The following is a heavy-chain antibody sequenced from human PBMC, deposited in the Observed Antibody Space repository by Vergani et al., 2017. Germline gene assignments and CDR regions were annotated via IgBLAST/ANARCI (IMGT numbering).Heavy chain of an antibody. D-gene: IGHD2-8*01. J-gene: IGHJ4*02. CDR2: SKPKTEGGTT. CDR3: WDTNSANSWDF. Sequence: EVQLLESGGGLVKPGGSLRLSCQVSGFAFSQAWMNWVRQSPGKGLEYIGLSKPKTEGGTTHYNAAMKGRVTISRDDAKSVLFLEMTNLAPEDTAVYYCWDTNSANSWDFWGQGSLVTVSS. CDR1: GFAFSQAW. V-gene: IGHV3-15*05.